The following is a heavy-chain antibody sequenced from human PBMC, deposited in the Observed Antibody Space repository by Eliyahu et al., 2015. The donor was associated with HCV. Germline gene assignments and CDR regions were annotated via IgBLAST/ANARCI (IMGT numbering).Heavy chain of an antibody. J-gene: IGHJ4*02. Sequence: EVLLVDSGGGLVKPGGSLGLSCAASGFXXXDAWINWXRQAPGKGLEWVGRIKSKSDGGTPDYAAPVKGRFTISRDDSNNMAYLEMSSLKAEDTAVYYCTTDLPYSYGWVRFDSWGQGTLVTVSS. CDR1: GFXXXDAW. CDR3: TTDLPYSYGWVRFDS. V-gene: IGHV3-15*07. D-gene: IGHD5-18*01. CDR2: IKSKSDGGTP.